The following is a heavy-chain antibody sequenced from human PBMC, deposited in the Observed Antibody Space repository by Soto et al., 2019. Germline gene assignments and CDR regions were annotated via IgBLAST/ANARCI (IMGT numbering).Heavy chain of an antibody. Sequence: ASVKVSCKASGYTFTGYYMHLVRQAPGQGLEXMGWXNXNXGXTXYXXXXQGRVTMTRDTSISTAYMELSRLRSDDTAVYYCARESEKANYFDYWGQGTLVTVSS. CDR3: ARESEKANYFDY. CDR2: XNXNXGXT. CDR1: GYTFTGYY. V-gene: IGHV1-2*02. J-gene: IGHJ4*02.